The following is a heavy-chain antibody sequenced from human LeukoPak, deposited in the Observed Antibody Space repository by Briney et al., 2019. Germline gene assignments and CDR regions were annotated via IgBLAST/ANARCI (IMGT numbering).Heavy chain of an antibody. Sequence: SETLSLTHTVSGGSISLYYWSGRSHPPAKGREWIGYIHYSGTTNYNPSLKSRVTISVDTSNNQFSLKLSSVTAADTAVYYCAGAGQWLAFDYWGQGTLVTVSS. D-gene: IGHD6-19*01. V-gene: IGHV4-59*01. CDR3: AGAGQWLAFDY. CDR1: GGSISLYY. CDR2: IHYSGTT. J-gene: IGHJ4*02.